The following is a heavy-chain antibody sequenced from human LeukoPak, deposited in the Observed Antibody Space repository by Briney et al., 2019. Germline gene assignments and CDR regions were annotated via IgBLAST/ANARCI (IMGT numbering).Heavy chain of an antibody. Sequence: SETLSLTCTVSGGSINSYYWSWIRQPPGKGLEWIGYSGNTIYNPSLKSRVTTSVDTSKNQFSLNLSSVTPADSAVYYCARVSSGSYLYFDYWGQGTLVTVSS. CDR2: SGNT. CDR1: GGSINSYY. D-gene: IGHD1-26*01. CDR3: ARVSSGSYLYFDY. V-gene: IGHV4-59*01. J-gene: IGHJ4*02.